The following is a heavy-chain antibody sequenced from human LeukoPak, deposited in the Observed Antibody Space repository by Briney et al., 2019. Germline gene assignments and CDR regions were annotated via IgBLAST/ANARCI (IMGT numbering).Heavy chain of an antibody. J-gene: IGHJ5*02. CDR2: IIPIFGTA. D-gene: IGHD6-13*01. CDR1: GYTFTSYG. Sequence: ASVKVSCKASGYTFTSYGISWVRQAPGQGLEWMGGIIPIFGTANYAQKFQGRVTITADESTSTAYMELSSLRSEDTAVYYCARGNSSSWYSGTWFDPWGQGTLVTVSS. V-gene: IGHV1-69*13. CDR3: ARGNSSSWYSGTWFDP.